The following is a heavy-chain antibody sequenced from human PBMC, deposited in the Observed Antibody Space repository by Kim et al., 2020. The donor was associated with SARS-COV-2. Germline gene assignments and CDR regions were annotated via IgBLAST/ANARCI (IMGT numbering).Heavy chain of an antibody. CDR3: ARDDSSGADFFDY. D-gene: IGHD7-27*01. CDR2: IFYSGAT. CDR1: GGSLSSSLHN. V-gene: IGHV4-39*02. Sequence: SETLSLTCSVSGGSLSSSLHNWAWIRQPPGKGLEWIGSIFYSGATYVNPSLKRRVTMSIDTSRNQFSLKLKSVTAADTARFFCARDDSSGADFFDYWG. J-gene: IGHJ4*01.